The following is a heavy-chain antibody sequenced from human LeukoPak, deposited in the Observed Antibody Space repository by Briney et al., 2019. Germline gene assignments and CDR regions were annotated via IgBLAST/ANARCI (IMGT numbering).Heavy chain of an antibody. D-gene: IGHD3-3*01. CDR2: IYHSGST. CDR1: GYSISSGYY. J-gene: IGHJ4*02. Sequence: SETLSLTCAVSGYSISSGYYWGWIRQPPGKGLEWIGSIYHSGSTYYNPSLKSRVTISVDTSKNQFSLKLSSVTAADTAVYYCARQPSRYYDFWSGTHTYYFEYWGQGTLVTVSS. V-gene: IGHV4-38-2*01. CDR3: ARQPSRYYDFWSGTHTYYFEY.